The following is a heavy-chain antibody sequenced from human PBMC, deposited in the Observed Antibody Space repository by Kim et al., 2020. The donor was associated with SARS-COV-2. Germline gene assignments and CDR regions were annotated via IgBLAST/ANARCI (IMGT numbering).Heavy chain of an antibody. CDR1: GYTFTSYG. J-gene: IGHJ5*02. D-gene: IGHD3-3*01. CDR2: ISAYNGNT. V-gene: IGHV1-18*01. Sequence: ASVKVSCKASGYTFTSYGISWVRQAPGQGLEWMGWISAYNGNTNYAQKLQGRVTMTTDTSTSTAYMELRSLRYDDTAVYYCAGFFDEGWFDPWGQGTLVTVSS. CDR3: AGFFDEGWFDP.